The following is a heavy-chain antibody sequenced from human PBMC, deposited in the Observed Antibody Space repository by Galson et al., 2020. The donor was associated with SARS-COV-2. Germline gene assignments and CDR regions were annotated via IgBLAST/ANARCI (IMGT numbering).Heavy chain of an antibody. J-gene: IGHJ3*02. D-gene: IGHD1-26*01. Sequence: GGSLRLSCAASGFTFSDYDMHWVRQASGKSLEWVSLAGSVGNTYYLGSVKGRFIISRDNAKSSLYLQMNSLTAGDTAIYYCTRGQVGNAFDIWGQGTLVTVSS. CDR2: AGSVGNT. CDR1: GFTFSDYD. V-gene: IGHV3-13*01. CDR3: TRGQVGNAFDI.